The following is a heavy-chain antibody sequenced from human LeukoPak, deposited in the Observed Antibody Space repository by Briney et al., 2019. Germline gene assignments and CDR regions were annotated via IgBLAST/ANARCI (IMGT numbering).Heavy chain of an antibody. CDR2: ITHSGST. D-gene: IGHD4-17*01. CDR3: ARAARGLSYYFDY. J-gene: IGHJ4*02. Sequence: SETLSLTCAVYGRSFSGYYWSWIRQSPGKGLEWIGEITHSGSTNCNPSLKSRVNISVDTSKNQFSLKLNSVTAADTAVYYCARAARGLSYYFDYWGQGTLVTVSS. CDR1: GRSFSGYY. V-gene: IGHV4-34*01.